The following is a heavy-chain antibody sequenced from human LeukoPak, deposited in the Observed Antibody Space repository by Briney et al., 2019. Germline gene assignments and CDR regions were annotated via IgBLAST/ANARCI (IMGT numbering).Heavy chain of an antibody. D-gene: IGHD2-2*01. V-gene: IGHV1-46*01. Sequence: GASAKVSCKASGYTFTSYYMHWVRQAPGQGLEWMGIINPSGGSTSYAQKFQGRVTMTRDTSTSTVYMGLSSLRSEDTAVYYCARARYCSSTSCSARFDYWGQGTLVIVSS. CDR1: GYTFTSYY. J-gene: IGHJ4*02. CDR3: ARARYCSSTSCSARFDY. CDR2: INPSGGST.